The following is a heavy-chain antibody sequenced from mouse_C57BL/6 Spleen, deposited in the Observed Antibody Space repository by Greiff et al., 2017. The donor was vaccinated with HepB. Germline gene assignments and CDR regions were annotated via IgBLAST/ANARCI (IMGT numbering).Heavy chain of an antibody. Sequence: QVQLQQSGPELVKPGASVKISCKASGYAFSSSWMNWVKQRPGKGLEWIGRIYPGDGDTNYNGKFKGKATLTADKSSSTAYMQLSSLTSEDSAVYFCARGITTVGTFAYWGQGTLVTVSA. CDR3: ARGITTVGTFAY. J-gene: IGHJ3*01. V-gene: IGHV1-82*01. CDR1: GYAFSSSW. D-gene: IGHD1-1*01. CDR2: IYPGDGDT.